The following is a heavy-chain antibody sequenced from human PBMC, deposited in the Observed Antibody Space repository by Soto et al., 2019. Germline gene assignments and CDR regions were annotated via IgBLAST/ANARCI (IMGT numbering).Heavy chain of an antibody. CDR2: ISGYNGDT. D-gene: IGHD2-8*01. Sequence: ASVKVSCKAAGYTFSRYGISWGRQAPGQGLEWMGWISGYNGDTIYAQKVQGRVTMTIDTSTYTAYMELRSLTSDDTAIYYCAKNGQPPYYYYGMDVWGQGTTVTVSS. CDR3: AKNGQPPYYYYGMDV. CDR1: GYTFSRYG. V-gene: IGHV1-18*01. J-gene: IGHJ6*02.